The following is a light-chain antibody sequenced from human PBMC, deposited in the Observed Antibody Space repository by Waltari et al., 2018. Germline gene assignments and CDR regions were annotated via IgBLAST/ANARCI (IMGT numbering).Light chain of an antibody. CDR3: QQYGSSPRT. V-gene: IGKV3-20*01. J-gene: IGKJ2*01. CDR2: AAS. CDR1: QTVGSTY. Sequence: EIVLTQSPGTLSLSPGERATLSCRASQTVGSTYLAWYQQKPGQAPRHLIYAASVRATGIPDRFSGSGAGTDFTLTITRLEPEDFAVYYCQQYGSSPRTFGQGTKVEIK.